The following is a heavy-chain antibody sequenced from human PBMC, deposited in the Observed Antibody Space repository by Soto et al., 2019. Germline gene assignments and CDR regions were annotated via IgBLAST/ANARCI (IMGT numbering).Heavy chain of an antibody. V-gene: IGHV3-30-3*01. CDR1: GFSFSIYA. CDR3: ARGYSYGPNWESDALDI. CDR2: ISYHGSTE. Sequence: QVQLVESGGGVVQPGRSLRLSCAASGFSFSIYAMHWVRQAPGKGLEWVAVISYHGSTEYYGDSVKGRFTISRDTSKNTLYLQMYSLRPEDTAIYYCARGYSYGPNWESDALDIWGQGAMVTVSS. D-gene: IGHD5-18*01. J-gene: IGHJ3*02.